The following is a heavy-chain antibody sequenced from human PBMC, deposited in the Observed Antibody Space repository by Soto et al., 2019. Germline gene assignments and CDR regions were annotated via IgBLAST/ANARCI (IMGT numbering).Heavy chain of an antibody. D-gene: IGHD2-2*01. V-gene: IGHV3-48*03. CDR3: VRYCSTTLCNGVATRTFDY. Sequence: SGGSLRLSCAASRFTFSTYAMNWVRQAPGKGLEWVSYISTSGSTVYYADSVKGRFTISRDNTRNSLYLQMNSLRDEDTALYYCVRYCSTTLCNGVATRTFDYWGQGTLVTVSS. J-gene: IGHJ4*02. CDR1: RFTFSTYA. CDR2: ISTSGSTV.